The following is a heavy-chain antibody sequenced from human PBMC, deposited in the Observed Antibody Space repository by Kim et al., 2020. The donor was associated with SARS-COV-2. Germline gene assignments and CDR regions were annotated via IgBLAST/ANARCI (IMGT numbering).Heavy chain of an antibody. CDR3: TTVALLWFGELFSYFDY. Sequence: GGSLRLSCAASGFTFSNAWMSWVRQAPGKGLEWVGRIKSKTDGGTTDYAAPVKGRFTISRDDSKNTLYLQMNSLKTEDTAVYYCTTVALLWFGELFSYFDYWGQGTLVTVSS. V-gene: IGHV3-15*01. J-gene: IGHJ4*02. CDR1: GFTFSNAW. CDR2: IKSKTDGGTT. D-gene: IGHD3-10*01.